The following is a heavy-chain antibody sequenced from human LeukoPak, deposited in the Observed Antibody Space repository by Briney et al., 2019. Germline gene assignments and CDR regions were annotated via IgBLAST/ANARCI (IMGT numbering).Heavy chain of an antibody. Sequence: PSETLSLTCAVYGGSFSGYYWSWIRQPPGKGLDWIGSIHYTGSTYYNPSLKSRVTISVDTSKNQFSLKLSSVTAADTAVYYCARTGGSFYFYYYMDVWGKGTTVTVSS. CDR1: GGSFSGYY. V-gene: IGHV4-34*01. CDR3: ARTGGSFYFYYYMDV. J-gene: IGHJ6*03. CDR2: IHYTGST. D-gene: IGHD1-26*01.